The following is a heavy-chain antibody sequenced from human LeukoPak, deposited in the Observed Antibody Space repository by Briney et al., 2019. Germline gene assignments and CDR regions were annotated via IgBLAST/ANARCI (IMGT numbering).Heavy chain of an antibody. V-gene: IGHV3-33*06. CDR2: IWYDGSNK. Sequence: GGSLRLSCAASGFTFSSYGMHWVRQAPGKGLEWVAVIWYDGSNKYYADSVKGRFTISRDNSKNTLYLQMNSLRAEDTAVYYCAKGYSGSYLDYWGQGTLVTVSS. D-gene: IGHD1-26*01. CDR3: AKGYSGSYLDY. CDR1: GFTFSSYG. J-gene: IGHJ4*02.